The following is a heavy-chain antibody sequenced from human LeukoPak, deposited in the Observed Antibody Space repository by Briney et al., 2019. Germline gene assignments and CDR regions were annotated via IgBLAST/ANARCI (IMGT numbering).Heavy chain of an antibody. CDR2: ISSSSSYT. V-gene: IGHV3-11*05. CDR1: GFTFSDYY. Sequence: GGSLRLSCAASGFTFSDYYMSWIRQAPGKGLEWVSYISSSSSYTNYADSVKGRFTISRDNAKNSLYLQMNSLRAEDTAVYYCARVVVRGVITLPFDYWGQGTLVTVSS. CDR3: ARVVVRGVITLPFDY. J-gene: IGHJ4*02. D-gene: IGHD3-10*01.